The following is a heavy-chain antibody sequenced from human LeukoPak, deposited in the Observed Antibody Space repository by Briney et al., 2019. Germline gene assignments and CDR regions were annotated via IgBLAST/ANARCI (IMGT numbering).Heavy chain of an antibody. CDR1: GFTFSSYG. Sequence: GGSLRLSCAASGFTFSSYGMHWVRQAPGKGLVWVSGISCDGSSKTYADSVKGRFTISRDNSKNTLYLEMNSLRPEDTAVYYCAKDGLGYQPASGSFDPWGQGTLVTVSS. D-gene: IGHD2-2*01. CDR2: ISCDGSSK. CDR3: AKDGLGYQPASGSFDP. J-gene: IGHJ5*02. V-gene: IGHV3-30*18.